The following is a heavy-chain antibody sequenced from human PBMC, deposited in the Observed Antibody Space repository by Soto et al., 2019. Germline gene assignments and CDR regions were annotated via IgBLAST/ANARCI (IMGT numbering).Heavy chain of an antibody. CDR2: IKQDGSEK. D-gene: IGHD6-13*01. CDR1: GFTFSSYW. Sequence: EVQLVESGGGLVQPGGSLRLSCAASGFTFSSYWMSWVRQAPGKGLEWVANIKQDGSEKYYVDSVKGRFTISRDNAKNSLYLQMNSLRAEDTAVYYCARVEEEQQLVPNSGAEYFQHWGQGTLVTVSS. J-gene: IGHJ1*01. V-gene: IGHV3-7*05. CDR3: ARVEEEQQLVPNSGAEYFQH.